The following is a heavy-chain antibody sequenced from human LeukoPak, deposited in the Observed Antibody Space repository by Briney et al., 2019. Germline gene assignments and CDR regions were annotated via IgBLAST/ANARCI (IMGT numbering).Heavy chain of an antibody. Sequence: GASVKVSCKASGYTFTGYYMHWVRQAPGQGLEWMGRINPNSGGTNYAQKFQGRVTMTRDTSISTAYMELSRLRSDDTAAYYCARDLRAAAGTTGYWGQGTLVTVSS. J-gene: IGHJ4*02. D-gene: IGHD6-13*01. CDR1: GYTFTGYY. V-gene: IGHV1-2*06. CDR2: INPNSGGT. CDR3: ARDLRAAAGTTGY.